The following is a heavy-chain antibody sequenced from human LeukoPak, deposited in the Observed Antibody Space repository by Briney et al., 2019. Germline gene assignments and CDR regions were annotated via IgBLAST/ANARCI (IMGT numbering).Heavy chain of an antibody. V-gene: IGHV3-74*01. CDR1: GFTFSSYW. Sequence: GGSLRLSCAASGFTFSSYWMHWVRQAPGKGLVWVSRINSDGSSTSYADSVKGRFTISRDNAKNTLYLQMNSLRAEDTAVYYCARATSVTMIAAWGQGTLVTVSS. CDR2: INSDGSST. CDR3: ARATSVTMIAA. J-gene: IGHJ5*02. D-gene: IGHD3-22*01.